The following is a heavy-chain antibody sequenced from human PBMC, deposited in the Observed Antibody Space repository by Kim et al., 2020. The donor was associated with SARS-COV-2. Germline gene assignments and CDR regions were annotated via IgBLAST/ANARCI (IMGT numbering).Heavy chain of an antibody. CDR2: T. D-gene: IGHD3-22*01. CDR3: ARTDTEGYFDL. Sequence: TYSTPSLKRRVTISVDTSKNQFSLKLSAVTAADTAVYYCARTDTEGYFDLWGRGTLVTVSS. V-gene: IGHV4-39*01. J-gene: IGHJ2*01.